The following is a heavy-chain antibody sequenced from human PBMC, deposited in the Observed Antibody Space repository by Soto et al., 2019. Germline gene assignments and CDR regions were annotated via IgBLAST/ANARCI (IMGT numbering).Heavy chain of an antibody. Sequence: GGSLRLSCAASGFTFSSYAMSWVRQAPGKGLEWVSAISGSGGSTYYADSVKGRFTISRDDSKNTLYLQMNSLKTEDTAVYYCTTRITIFGVVSYYMDVWGKGTTVTVSS. CDR2: ISGSGGST. J-gene: IGHJ6*03. V-gene: IGHV3-23*01. D-gene: IGHD3-3*01. CDR3: TTRITIFGVVSYYMDV. CDR1: GFTFSSYA.